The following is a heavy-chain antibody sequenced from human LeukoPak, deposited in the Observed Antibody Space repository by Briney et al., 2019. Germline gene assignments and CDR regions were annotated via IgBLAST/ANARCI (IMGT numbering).Heavy chain of an antibody. CDR3: TKLAKYFYGSETYYFFEH. D-gene: IGHD3-10*01. CDR1: GFTFSSYS. Sequence: GGSLRLSCAASGFTFSSYSMNWVRQAPGKGLEWVSSISSSSSYIYYADSVKGRFTISRDNAKNSLYLQMNSLRVEDTAVYYCTKLAKYFYGSETYYFFEHWGQGTPVTASS. CDR2: ISSSSSYI. J-gene: IGHJ4*02. V-gene: IGHV3-21*01.